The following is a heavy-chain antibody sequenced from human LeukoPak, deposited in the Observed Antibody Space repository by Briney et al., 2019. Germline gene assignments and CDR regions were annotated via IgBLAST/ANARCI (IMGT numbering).Heavy chain of an antibody. Sequence: GGSLRLSCAASGFTFSSYAMSWVRQAPGKGLEWVSAISGSGGSTYYADSVKGRFTISRDNSKNTLYLQMNSLRAEDTAVYYCAQDWVDYDSSEGDWGQGTLVTVSS. V-gene: IGHV3-23*01. CDR3: AQDWVDYDSSEGD. CDR2: ISGSGGST. J-gene: IGHJ4*02. CDR1: GFTFSSYA. D-gene: IGHD3-22*01.